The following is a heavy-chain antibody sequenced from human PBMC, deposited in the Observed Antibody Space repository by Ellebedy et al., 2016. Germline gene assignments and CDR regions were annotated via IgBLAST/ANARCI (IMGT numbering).Heavy chain of an antibody. V-gene: IGHV3-9*01. CDR3: AKGVGGSCAAFDI. CDR1: GFTFDDYA. J-gene: IGHJ3*02. CDR2: ISWNSGSI. D-gene: IGHD2-15*01. Sequence: SLKISCAASGFTFDDYAMHWVRQAPGKGLEWVSGISWNSGSIGYADSVKGRFTIPRDNAKNSLYLQMNSLRAEDTALYYCAKGVGGSCAAFDIWGQGTMVTVSS.